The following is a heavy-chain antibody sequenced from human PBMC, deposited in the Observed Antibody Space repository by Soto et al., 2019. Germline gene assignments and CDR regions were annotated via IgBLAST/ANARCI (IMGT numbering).Heavy chain of an antibody. V-gene: IGHV3-48*01. Sequence: GGSLRLSCAASGFTFSSYSMNWVRQAPGKGLEWVSYISSSSSTIYYADSVKGRFTISRDNAKNSLYLQMNSLRAEDTAVYYCAREFLRLGIMTPHWFDPWGQGTLVTVSS. J-gene: IGHJ5*02. CDR3: AREFLRLGIMTPHWFDP. CDR2: ISSSSSTI. D-gene: IGHD3-3*01. CDR1: GFTFSSYS.